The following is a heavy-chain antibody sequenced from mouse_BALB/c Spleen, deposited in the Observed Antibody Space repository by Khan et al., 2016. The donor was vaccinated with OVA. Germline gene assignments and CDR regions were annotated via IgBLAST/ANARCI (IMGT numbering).Heavy chain of an antibody. J-gene: IGHJ2*01. CDR1: GFSLTSYG. CDR3: ARLEDI. CDR2: IWAGGST. V-gene: IGHV2-9*02. Sequence: QVQLKQSGPGLVAPSQSLSITCTVSGFSLTSYGVHWVRQPPGKGLEWLGVIWAGGSTNYNSALVSRLSISKDNSKSQVFLKMNSQQTDDTAMYYCARLEDIWGQGTTLTVSS. D-gene: IGHD1-3*01.